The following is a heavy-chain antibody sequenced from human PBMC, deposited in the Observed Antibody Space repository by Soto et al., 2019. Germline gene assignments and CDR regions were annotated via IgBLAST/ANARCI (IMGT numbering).Heavy chain of an antibody. D-gene: IGHD1-26*01. CDR1: GFSFSHYS. Sequence: LRLSCAASGFSFSHYSMIWVRQAPGKGLEWVSYISSESGTIYYAESLKGRFTVSRDNAKNSLFLQMNSLRADDTAVYYCARDMSGGTYNYYYGMDVWGQGTTVTVSS. CDR2: ISSESGTI. CDR3: ARDMSGGTYNYYYGMDV. V-gene: IGHV3-48*01. J-gene: IGHJ6*02.